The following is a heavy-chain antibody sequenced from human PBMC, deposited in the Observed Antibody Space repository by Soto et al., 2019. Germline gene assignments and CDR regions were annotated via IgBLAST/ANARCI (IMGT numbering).Heavy chain of an antibody. V-gene: IGHV3-48*01. CDR3: SRDDTETSYFYN. CDR1: GFTFSSYS. D-gene: IGHD3-22*01. Sequence: PGGSLRLSCAASGFTFSSYSMNWVRQAPGKGLEWVSYITSSSSTIYYADSVNVRLTISKDNAKNSLYLKLNSLRAEDTAASYFSRDDTETSYFYNWGQGTMLTISS. CDR2: ITSSSSTI. J-gene: IGHJ4*02.